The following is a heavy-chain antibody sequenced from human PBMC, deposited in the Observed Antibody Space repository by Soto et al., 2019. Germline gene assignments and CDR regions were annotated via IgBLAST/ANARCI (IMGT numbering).Heavy chain of an antibody. V-gene: IGHV1-24*01. Sequence: EASVKVSCKVSGYTLTELSMHWVRQAPGKGLEWMGGFDPEDGETIYAQKFQGRVTMTEDTSTDTAYMELSSLRSEDTAVYYCATDLRYCGGDCPSNWFDPWGQGTLVTVSS. CDR1: GYTLTELS. J-gene: IGHJ5*02. CDR3: ATDLRYCGGDCPSNWFDP. D-gene: IGHD2-21*02. CDR2: FDPEDGET.